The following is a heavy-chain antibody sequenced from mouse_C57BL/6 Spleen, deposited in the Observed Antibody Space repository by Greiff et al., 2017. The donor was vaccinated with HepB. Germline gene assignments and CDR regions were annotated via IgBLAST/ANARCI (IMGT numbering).Heavy chain of an antibody. Sequence: DVQLQESGPELVKPGASVTMSCKASGYTFTDYNMHWVKQRHGKSLEWIGYINPNNGGTSYNQKFKGKATLTVNKSSSTAYMELRSLTSEDSAVYYCARTTVNAMDYWGQGTSVTVSS. D-gene: IGHD1-1*01. V-gene: IGHV1-22*01. CDR1: GYTFTDYN. CDR2: INPNNGGT. J-gene: IGHJ4*01. CDR3: ARTTVNAMDY.